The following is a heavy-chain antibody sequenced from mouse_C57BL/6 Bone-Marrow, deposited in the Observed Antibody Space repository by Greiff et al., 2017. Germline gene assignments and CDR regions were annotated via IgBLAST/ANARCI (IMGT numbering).Heavy chain of an antibody. CDR1: GYTFTSYW. CDR2: IYPGSVST. V-gene: IGHV1-55*01. Sequence: QVQLQQSGAELVKPGASVKMSCKASGYTFTSYWLTWVKQRPGQGLEWIGDIYPGSVSTTYNEKFKSKATLTVDTPSSTAYMQLSSLTSEDSAVYYWARKIYYGSSPDYWGQGTTLTVSS. J-gene: IGHJ2*01. D-gene: IGHD1-1*01. CDR3: ARKIYYGSSPDY.